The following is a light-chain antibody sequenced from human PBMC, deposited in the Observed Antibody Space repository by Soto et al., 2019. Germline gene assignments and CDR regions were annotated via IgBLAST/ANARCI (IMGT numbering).Light chain of an antibody. J-gene: IGKJ2*01. V-gene: IGKV3-15*01. CDR1: QSVSRN. Sequence: EIVKTKYPATLSVSPGERGTLSCRASQSVSRNLAWYQQKPGQAPRLLIYGASTRATGIPARFSGSGSGTEFTLTISSLQSEDFAVYYCQQYNNWPPYTFGQGTKLEIK. CDR3: QQYNNWPPYT. CDR2: GAS.